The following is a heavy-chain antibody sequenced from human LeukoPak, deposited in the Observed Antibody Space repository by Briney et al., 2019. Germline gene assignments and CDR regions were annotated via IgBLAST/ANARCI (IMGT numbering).Heavy chain of an antibody. Sequence: ASVKVSCKASGGTFSSYAISWVRQAPGQGLEWMGGIIPIFGTANYAQKFQGRVTITADESTSTAYMELSSLRSEDTAVYYCALGVAATWGPSAYYMDVWGKGTTVTISS. D-gene: IGHD2-15*01. CDR1: GGTFSSYA. V-gene: IGHV1-69*13. CDR2: IIPIFGTA. J-gene: IGHJ6*03. CDR3: ALGVAATWGPSAYYMDV.